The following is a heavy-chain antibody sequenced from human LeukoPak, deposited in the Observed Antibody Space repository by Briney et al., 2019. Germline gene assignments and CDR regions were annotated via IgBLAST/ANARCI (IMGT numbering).Heavy chain of an antibody. CDR1: GGTFSSYA. CDR2: IIPILGIA. D-gene: IGHD3-10*01. J-gene: IGHJ4*02. Sequence: GASVKVSCKASGGTFSSYAISWVRQAPGQGLEWMGGIIPILGIANYAQKFQGRVTMTRNTSISTAYMELSSLRSEDTAVHYCARGLRILWFGELRDYWGQGTLVTVSS. CDR3: ARGLRILWFGELRDY. V-gene: IGHV1-69*10.